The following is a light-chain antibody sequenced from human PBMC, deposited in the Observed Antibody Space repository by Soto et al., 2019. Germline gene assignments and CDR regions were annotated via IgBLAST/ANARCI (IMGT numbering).Light chain of an antibody. Sequence: MTQFPATLSASPAERATLSCRASQYVINNLAWYQQQPGQAPRLLIYDISIRATGIPARFRCSGSETEFVLTITTLLSEDFAVYYCQQYDTWPLTVGGGAKVDMK. J-gene: IGKJ4*01. CDR2: DIS. CDR3: QQYDTWPLT. CDR1: QYVINN. V-gene: IGKV3D-15*03.